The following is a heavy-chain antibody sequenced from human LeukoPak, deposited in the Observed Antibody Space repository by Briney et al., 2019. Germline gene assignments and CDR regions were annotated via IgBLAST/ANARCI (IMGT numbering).Heavy chain of an antibody. V-gene: IGHV4-59*01. D-gene: IGHD3-3*01. CDR1: GGSISSYY. CDR2: IYYSGST. CDR3: AREVGWSGPPRFFHRLFDP. J-gene: IGHJ5*02. Sequence: PSETLSLTCTVSGGSISSYYWSWIRQPPGKGLEWIGYIYYSGSTSYNPSLKSRVTISVDTSKNQFSLKLSSVTAADTAVYYCAREVGWSGPPRFFHRLFDPWGQGTLVTVSS.